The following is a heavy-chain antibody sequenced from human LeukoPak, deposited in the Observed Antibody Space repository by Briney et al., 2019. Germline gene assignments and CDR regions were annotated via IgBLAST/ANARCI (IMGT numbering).Heavy chain of an antibody. D-gene: IGHD3-10*01. Sequence: ASVKVSCTASGYTFTSDGISWVRQAPGQGLEWMGGIIPIFGTANYAQKFQGRVTITADESTSTAYMELSSLRSEDTAVYYCARVRKTHYSGSFQDAFDIWGQGTMVTVSS. CDR3: ARVRKTHYSGSFQDAFDI. CDR1: GYTFTSDG. V-gene: IGHV1-69*13. J-gene: IGHJ3*02. CDR2: IIPIFGTA.